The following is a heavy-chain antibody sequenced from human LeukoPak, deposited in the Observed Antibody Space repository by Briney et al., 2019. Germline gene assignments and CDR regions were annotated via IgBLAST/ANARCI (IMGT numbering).Heavy chain of an antibody. Sequence: GGSLRLSCAASGFTFSSYSMNWVRQAPGKGLEWVSSISSSSSYIYYADSVKGRFTISRDNAKNSLYLQMNSLRAEDTAVYYCANHRCSSSWPPNFDYWGQGTLVTVSS. D-gene: IGHD6-13*01. CDR1: GFTFSSYS. CDR2: ISSSSSYI. CDR3: ANHRCSSSWPPNFDY. J-gene: IGHJ4*02. V-gene: IGHV3-21*01.